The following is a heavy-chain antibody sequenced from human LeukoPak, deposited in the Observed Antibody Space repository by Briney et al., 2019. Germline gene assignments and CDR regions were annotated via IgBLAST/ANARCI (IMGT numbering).Heavy chain of an antibody. CDR1: GFTFSSYS. CDR2: ISSSSSYI. CDR3: AREGYVTRYFDY. J-gene: IGHJ4*02. Sequence: PGGSLRLSCAASGFTFSSYSMNWVRQAPGKGLKWVSSISSSSSYIYYADSVKGRFTISRDNSKNTLYLQMNSLRAEDTAVYYGAREGYVTRYFDYWGQGTLVTVSS. V-gene: IGHV3-21*01. D-gene: IGHD5-12*01.